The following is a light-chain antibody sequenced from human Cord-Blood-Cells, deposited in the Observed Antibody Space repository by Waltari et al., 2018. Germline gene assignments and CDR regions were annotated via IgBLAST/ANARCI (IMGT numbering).Light chain of an antibody. CDR2: DVS. J-gene: IGLJ3*02. CDR1: SSDFGGYNY. CDR3: SSYTSSSTWV. Sequence: QSALTQPASVSGSPGQSITISCTVTSSDFGGYNYVSWYQQHPGKPPKLMMYDVSKPHSGVSNRFSGSKSGNTASLTISGLQAEDEADYYCSSYTSSSTWVFGGGTKLTVL. V-gene: IGLV2-14*01.